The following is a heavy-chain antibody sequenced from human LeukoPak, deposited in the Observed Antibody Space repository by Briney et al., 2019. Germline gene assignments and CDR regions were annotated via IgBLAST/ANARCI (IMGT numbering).Heavy chain of an antibody. D-gene: IGHD3/OR15-3a*01. V-gene: IGHV4-59*12. CDR1: GGSISNYY. Sequence: SETLSLTCTGSGGSISNYYGSWIRQPPGKGLEWIGYIFYRGSIDYSPSLQSRVTISVDTSKNHLSLRLTSVTAADTAVYFCARGVVLGQDDAFDIWGRGTMVTVSS. CDR2: IFYRGSI. J-gene: IGHJ3*02. CDR3: ARGVVLGQDDAFDI.